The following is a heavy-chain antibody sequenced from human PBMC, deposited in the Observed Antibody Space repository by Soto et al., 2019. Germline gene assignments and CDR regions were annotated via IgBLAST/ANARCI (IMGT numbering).Heavy chain of an antibody. V-gene: IGHV3-11*01. D-gene: IGHD2-2*01. CDR1: GFTFSDYY. CDR2: ISSSGSTI. J-gene: IGHJ6*03. Sequence: QVQLVESGGGLVKPGGSLRLSCAASGFTFSDYYMSWIRQAPGKGLEWVSYISSSGSTIYYADSVKGRFTISRDNAKNSLYLQMNSLRAEDTAVYYCARRGYCSSTSCPRGGYYYYYYYMDVWGKGTTVTVSS. CDR3: ARRGYCSSTSCPRGGYYYYYYYMDV.